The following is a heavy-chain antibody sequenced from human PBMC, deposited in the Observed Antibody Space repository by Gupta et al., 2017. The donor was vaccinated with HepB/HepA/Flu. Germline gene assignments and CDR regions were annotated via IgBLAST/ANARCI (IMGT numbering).Heavy chain of an antibody. D-gene: IGHD5/OR15-5a*01. V-gene: IGHV3-74*01. CDR3: ARAYTCLVL. CDR1: GFTLSRYD. Sequence: EVQLVESGGGLGQPGGSLRLSCAASGFTLSRYDIHWVRQVPGRGLVWVSRIKSDGRSTSYADFVRGRFTISRDSAKNTGYLQMNSLRAEDTAVYYCARAYTCLVLWGQGTLVTVSS. CDR2: IKSDGRST. J-gene: IGHJ5*02.